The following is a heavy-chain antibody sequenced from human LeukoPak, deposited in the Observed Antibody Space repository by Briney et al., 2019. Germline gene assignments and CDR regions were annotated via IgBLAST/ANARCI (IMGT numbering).Heavy chain of an antibody. V-gene: IGHV3-30-3*01. CDR3: AREFDRRNSPYYFDY. J-gene: IGHJ4*02. CDR2: IAYDGNNK. Sequence: GGSLRLSCAASGFTFSSYAVHWVRQAPGKGLEWVAVIAYDGNNKYYADSVKGRIIISRDNSKSTLYLQMNSLRVEDTAVYYCAREFDRRNSPYYFDYWGQGTLVTVSS. D-gene: IGHD2/OR15-2a*01. CDR1: GFTFSSYA.